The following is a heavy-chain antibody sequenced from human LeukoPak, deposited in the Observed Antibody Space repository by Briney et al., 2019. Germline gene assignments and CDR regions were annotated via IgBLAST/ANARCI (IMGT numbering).Heavy chain of an antibody. Sequence: GASVKVSCKASGYTFTSYYMHWVRQAPGQGLEWMGIINPSGGSTSYAQKFQGRVTMTRDTSTSTVYMELSSLRSEDTAVYYCARIYYDSSGYYFFYYYYYMDVWGKGTTVTVSS. CDR2: INPSGGST. J-gene: IGHJ6*03. V-gene: IGHV1-46*01. CDR3: ARIYYDSSGYYFFYYYYYMDV. CDR1: GYTFTSYY. D-gene: IGHD3-22*01.